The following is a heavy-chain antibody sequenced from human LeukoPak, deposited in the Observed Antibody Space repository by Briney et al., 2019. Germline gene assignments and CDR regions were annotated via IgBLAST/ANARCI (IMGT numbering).Heavy chain of an antibody. CDR2: IIPIFGTA. CDR3: ARDRDDSSGYDMFFDY. V-gene: IGHV1-69*05. CDR1: GGTFSSYA. J-gene: IGHJ4*02. Sequence: SVKVSCKASGGTFSSYAISWVRRAPGQGLEWMGGIIPIFGTANYAQKFQGRVTITTDESTSTAYMELSSLRSEDTAVYYCARDRDDSSGYDMFFDYWGQGTLVTVSS. D-gene: IGHD3-22*01.